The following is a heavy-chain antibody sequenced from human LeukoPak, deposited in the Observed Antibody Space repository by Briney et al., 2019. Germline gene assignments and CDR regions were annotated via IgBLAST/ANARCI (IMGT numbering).Heavy chain of an antibody. CDR3: ARARLAAGDFDS. J-gene: IGHJ4*02. V-gene: IGHV4-59*01. D-gene: IGHD6-13*01. CDR1: GGSISSYY. Sequence: SETLSLTCTVSGGSISSYYWSWIRQPPGKGLEWIGYIYYSGSTNYNPSLKSRVTISVDTSTNQFSLKLSSVTAADTAVYYCARARLAAGDFDSWGQGTLVIVSS. CDR2: IYYSGST.